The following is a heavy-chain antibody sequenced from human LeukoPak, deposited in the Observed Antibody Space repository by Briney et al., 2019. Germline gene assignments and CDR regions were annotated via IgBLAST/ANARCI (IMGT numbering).Heavy chain of an antibody. Sequence: SETLSLTCTVSGGSTSSYYWSWIRQPAGKGLEWIGRIYTSGSTNYNPSLKSRVTMSVDTSKNQFSLKLSSVTAADTAVYYCARETPIGYCSSTSCYRHYYYMDVWGKGTTVTVSS. V-gene: IGHV4-4*07. CDR3: ARETPIGYCSSTSCYRHYYYMDV. J-gene: IGHJ6*03. D-gene: IGHD2-2*02. CDR1: GGSTSSYY. CDR2: IYTSGST.